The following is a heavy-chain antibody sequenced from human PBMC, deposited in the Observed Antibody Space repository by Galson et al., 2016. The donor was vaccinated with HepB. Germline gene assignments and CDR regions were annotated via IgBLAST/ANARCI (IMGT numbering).Heavy chain of an antibody. D-gene: IGHD6-19*01. V-gene: IGHV3-53*01. CDR1: GFTVSTNY. Sequence: SLRLSCAASGFTVSTNYMSWVRQAPGKGLEWVSIIHSDGNTYYADSVKGRFTISRDNSKNTVYLQMNSLRAEDTAVYHCARDRSGYSSGQFAYWGQGTLVTVSS. CDR2: IHSDGNT. J-gene: IGHJ4*02. CDR3: ARDRSGYSSGQFAY.